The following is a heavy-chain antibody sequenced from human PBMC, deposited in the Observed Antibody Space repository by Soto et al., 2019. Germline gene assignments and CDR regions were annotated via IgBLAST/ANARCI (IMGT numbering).Heavy chain of an antibody. CDR3: AARELTYYGMDV. CDR1: GYTFTGYY. Sequence: ASVKVSCKASGYTFTGYYMDWVRQAPGQGLEWMGWINPNSGGTNYAQKFQGRVTMTRDTSISTAYMELSRLRSDDTAVYYCAARELTYYGMDVWGQGTTVTVSS. CDR2: INPNSGGT. J-gene: IGHJ6*02. V-gene: IGHV1-2*02. D-gene: IGHD1-26*01.